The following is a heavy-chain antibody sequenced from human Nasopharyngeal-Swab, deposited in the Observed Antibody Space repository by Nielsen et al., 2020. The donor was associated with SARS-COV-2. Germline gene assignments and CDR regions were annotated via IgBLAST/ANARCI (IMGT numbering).Heavy chain of an antibody. J-gene: IGHJ5*02. CDR2: IDPSDSYT. D-gene: IGHD6-13*01. CDR3: ARLIIAGQNWFDP. CDR1: GYSFTSYW. V-gene: IGHV5-10-1*01. Sequence: KVSCKGSGYSFTSYWISWVRQMPGKGLEWMGRIDPSDSYTSYSPSFQGHVTISADKSISTAYLQWSSLKASDTATYYCARLIIAGQNWFDPWGQGTLVTVSS.